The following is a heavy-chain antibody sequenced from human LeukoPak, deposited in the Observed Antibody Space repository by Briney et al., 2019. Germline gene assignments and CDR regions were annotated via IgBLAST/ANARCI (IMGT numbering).Heavy chain of an antibody. CDR3: ARRGIAVAGTPAEYFQH. V-gene: IGHV5-51*01. D-gene: IGHD6-19*01. Sequence: GESLKISCKNSGYRFNNYWIGWVRLMPGKGLEWMGIIYPGDSDTRYSPSFQGQVTISADKSFSTAYLQWSSLKASDTAMYYCARRGIAVAGTPAEYFQHWGQGTLVTVSS. J-gene: IGHJ1*01. CDR1: GYRFNNYW. CDR2: IYPGDSDT.